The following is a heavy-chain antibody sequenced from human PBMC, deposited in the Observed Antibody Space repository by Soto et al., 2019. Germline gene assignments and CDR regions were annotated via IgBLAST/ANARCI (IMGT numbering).Heavy chain of an antibody. D-gene: IGHD5-18*01. CDR1: GGSISSGGYY. CDR3: AREYTYGSNFFDC. V-gene: IGHV4-31*03. Sequence: SETLSLTCTVSGGSISSGGYYWGWIRQPPGKGLEWIGYISHSGNTYYTPSLKSRVIISADTSKNQFSLNLTSVTAADTAVYYCAREYTYGSNFFDCWGQGALVTVSS. J-gene: IGHJ4*02. CDR2: ISHSGNT.